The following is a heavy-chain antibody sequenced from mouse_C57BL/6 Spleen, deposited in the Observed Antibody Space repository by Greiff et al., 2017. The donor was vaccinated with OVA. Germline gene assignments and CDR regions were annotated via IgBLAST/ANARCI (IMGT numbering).Heavy chain of an antibody. CDR3: TRVRDYYGSSYAMDY. V-gene: IGHV5-9-1*02. CDR1: GFTFSSYA. J-gene: IGHJ4*01. D-gene: IGHD1-1*01. Sequence: VESGEGLVKPGGSLKLSCAASGFTFSSYAMSWVRQTPEKRLEWVAYISSGGDYIYYADTVKGRFTISRDNARNTLYLQMSSLKSEDTAMYYCTRVRDYYGSSYAMDYWGQGTSVTVSS. CDR2: ISSGGDYI.